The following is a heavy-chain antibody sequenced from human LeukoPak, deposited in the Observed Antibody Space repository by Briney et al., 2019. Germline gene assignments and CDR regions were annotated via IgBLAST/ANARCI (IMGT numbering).Heavy chain of an antibody. Sequence: GGSLRLSCAASGFTFSSYSMRWVRQAPGKGLEWVANIKQDGSEKYYVDSVKGRFTISRDNAKNSLYLQMNSLRAEDTAVYYCARVQGGLQMNDYWGQGTLVTVSS. CDR1: GFTFSSYS. V-gene: IGHV3-7*01. D-gene: IGHD4-11*01. CDR3: ARVQGGLQMNDY. CDR2: IKQDGSEK. J-gene: IGHJ4*02.